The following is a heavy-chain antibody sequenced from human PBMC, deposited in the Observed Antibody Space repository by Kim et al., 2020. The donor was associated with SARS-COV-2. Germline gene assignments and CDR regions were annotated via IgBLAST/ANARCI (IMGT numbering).Heavy chain of an antibody. V-gene: IGHV3-21*01. Sequence: GGSLRLSGAASGFTFSSYSMNWVRQAPGKGLEWVSSISSSSSYIYYADSVKGRFTISRDNAKNSLYLQMNSLRAEDTAVYYCARDLSPGSSSSECYYYYGMDVWGQGTTVTVSS. CDR3: ARDLSPGSSSSECYYYYGMDV. CDR1: GFTFSSYS. J-gene: IGHJ6*02. D-gene: IGHD6-6*01. CDR2: ISSSSSYI.